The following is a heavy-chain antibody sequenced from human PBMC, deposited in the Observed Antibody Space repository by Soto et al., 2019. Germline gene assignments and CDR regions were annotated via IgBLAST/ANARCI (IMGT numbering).Heavy chain of an antibody. CDR3: ARGGYYDSSGSHPNWFDP. Sequence: SETLSLTCAVYGGSFSGYYLSWIRQPPGKGLEWIGEINHSGSTNYNPSLKSRVTISVDTSKNQFSLKLSSVTAADTAVYYCARGGYYDSSGSHPNWFDPWGQGTLVTVSS. CDR1: GGSFSGYY. V-gene: IGHV4-34*01. CDR2: INHSGST. J-gene: IGHJ5*02. D-gene: IGHD3-22*01.